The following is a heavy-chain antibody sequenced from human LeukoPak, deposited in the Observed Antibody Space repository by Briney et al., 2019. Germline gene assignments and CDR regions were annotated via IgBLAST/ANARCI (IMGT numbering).Heavy chain of an antibody. CDR1: GGTFSSYA. Sequence: ASVKVSCKASGGTFSSYAISWVRQAPGQGLEWMGGIIPIFGTANYAQRFQGRVTITADESTSTAYMELSSLRSEDTAVYYCAKDRNFWSGYSPLDNWGQGTLVTVSS. CDR3: AKDRNFWSGYSPLDN. V-gene: IGHV1-69*01. D-gene: IGHD3-3*01. J-gene: IGHJ4*02. CDR2: IIPIFGTA.